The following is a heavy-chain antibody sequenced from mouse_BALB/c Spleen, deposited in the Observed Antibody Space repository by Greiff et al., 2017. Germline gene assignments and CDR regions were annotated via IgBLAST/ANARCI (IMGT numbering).Heavy chain of an antibody. Sequence: LMESGASVKISCKASGYSFTGYFMNWVKQSHGKSLEWIGRINPYNGDTFYNQKFKGKATLTVDKSSSTAHMELLSLTSEDSAVYYCGRGDYYGSSLFDYWGQGTTLTVSS. V-gene: IGHV1-37*01. CDR1: GYSFTGYF. CDR2: INPYNGDT. J-gene: IGHJ2*01. D-gene: IGHD1-1*01. CDR3: GRGDYYGSSLFDY.